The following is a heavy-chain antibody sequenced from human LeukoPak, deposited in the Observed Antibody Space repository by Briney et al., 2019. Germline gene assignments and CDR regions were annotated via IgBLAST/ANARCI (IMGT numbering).Heavy chain of an antibody. V-gene: IGHV4-59*08. CDR2: IYITGNP. CDR3: ARHPFFNPFDY. CDR1: GASISSDY. J-gene: IGHJ4*02. D-gene: IGHD1-14*01. Sequence: PSETLSLTCTVSGASISSDYWSWIRQPPGKGLEWIGYIYITGNPNYSPSLKSRVPMSLDTSKNQFSLKLSSVTATDTAVYYCARHPFFNPFDYWGLGTLVTVSS.